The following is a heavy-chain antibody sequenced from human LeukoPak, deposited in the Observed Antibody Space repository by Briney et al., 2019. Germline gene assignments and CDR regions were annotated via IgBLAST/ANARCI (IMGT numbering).Heavy chain of an antibody. CDR3: ARGGGSGWPNYFDY. Sequence: SETLSLTCTVSGGSISNYYWSWIRQPPGKGLEWIGYIYYSGSTNYNPSLKSRVTISVDTSKNQFSLKLSSVTAADTAVYYCARGGGSGWPNYFDYWGQGTLVTVSS. CDR2: IYYSGST. J-gene: IGHJ4*02. D-gene: IGHD6-19*01. V-gene: IGHV4-59*01. CDR1: GGSISNYY.